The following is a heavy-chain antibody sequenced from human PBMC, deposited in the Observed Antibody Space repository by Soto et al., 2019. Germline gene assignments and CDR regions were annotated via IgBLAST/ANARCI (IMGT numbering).Heavy chain of an antibody. CDR2: IYYSGST. Sequence: PSETLSLTCTVSGGSISSGDYYWSWIRQPPGKGLEWIGYIYYSGSTYYNPSLKSRVTISVDTSKNQFSLKLSSVTAADTAVYYCARDVLWFGEYDPHWFDPWGQGTLVTVSS. D-gene: IGHD3-10*01. CDR3: ARDVLWFGEYDPHWFDP. CDR1: GGSISSGDYY. V-gene: IGHV4-30-4*01. J-gene: IGHJ5*02.